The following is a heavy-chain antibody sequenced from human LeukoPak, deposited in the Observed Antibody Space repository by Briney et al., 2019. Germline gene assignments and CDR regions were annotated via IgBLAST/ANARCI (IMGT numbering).Heavy chain of an antibody. CDR3: ARDEKSDTAMVTSWYFDL. Sequence: PGGSLRLSCAASGFTFSSYSMNWVRQAPGKGLEWVSSISSSSSYIYYADSVKGRFTISRDNAKNSLYLQMNSLRAEDTAVYYCARDEKSDTAMVTSWYFDLWGRGTLVTVSS. J-gene: IGHJ2*01. CDR2: ISSSSSYI. D-gene: IGHD5-18*01. CDR1: GFTFSSYS. V-gene: IGHV3-21*01.